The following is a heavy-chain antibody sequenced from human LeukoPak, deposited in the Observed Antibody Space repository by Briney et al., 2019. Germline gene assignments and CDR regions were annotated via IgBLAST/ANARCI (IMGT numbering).Heavy chain of an antibody. Sequence: PGRSLRLSCAASGFTFDDYAMHWVLQAPGKGLEWVSGIRWNSGSIGYADSVKGRFTISRDNAKSTLYLQMNNLRADDMALYYCTRASRYSSGAIDYRGQRTLVTVSS. J-gene: IGHJ4*02. D-gene: IGHD5-18*01. CDR2: IRWNSGSI. CDR1: GFTFDDYA. V-gene: IGHV3-9*03. CDR3: TRASRYSSGAIDY.